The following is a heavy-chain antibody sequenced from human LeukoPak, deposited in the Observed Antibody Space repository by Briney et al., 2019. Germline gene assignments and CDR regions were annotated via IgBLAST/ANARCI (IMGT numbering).Heavy chain of an antibody. J-gene: IGHJ3*02. CDR2: FDPEDGET. Sequence: ASVKVSCKVSGYTLTELSMHWVRQAPGKGLEWMGGFDPEDGETIYAQKFQGRVTMTEDTSTDTAYMELSSLRSEDTAVYYCARDGPSLIVGATRAAFDIWGQGTMVTVSS. V-gene: IGHV1-24*01. CDR1: GYTLTELS. CDR3: ARDGPSLIVGATRAAFDI. D-gene: IGHD1-26*01.